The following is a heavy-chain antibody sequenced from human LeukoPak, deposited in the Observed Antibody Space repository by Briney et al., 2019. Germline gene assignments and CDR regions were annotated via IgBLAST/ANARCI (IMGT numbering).Heavy chain of an antibody. J-gene: IGHJ4*02. Sequence: SETVSLTCAVYGGSFSGYYWSWIRQPPGKGLEWIGEINHSGSTNYNPSLKSRVTISVDTSKNQFSLKLSSVTAADTAVYYCARVANLAYADYWGQGTLVTVSS. V-gene: IGHV4-34*01. CDR3: ARVANLAYADY. CDR2: INHSGST. D-gene: IGHD4/OR15-4a*01. CDR1: GGSFSGYY.